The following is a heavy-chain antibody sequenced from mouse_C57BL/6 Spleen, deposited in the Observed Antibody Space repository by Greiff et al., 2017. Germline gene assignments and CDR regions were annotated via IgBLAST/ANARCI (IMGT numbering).Heavy chain of an antibody. CDR2: IYPGDGDT. J-gene: IGHJ2*01. CDR1: GYAFSSSW. D-gene: IGHD2-4*01. Sequence: LQESGPELVKPGASVKISCKASGYAFSSSWMNWVKQRPGKGLEWIGRIYPGDGDTNYNGKFKGKATLTADKSSSTAYMQLSSLTSEDSAVYFCARLYDYDRGNYFDYWGQGTTLTVSS. CDR3: ARLYDYDRGNYFDY. V-gene: IGHV1-82*01.